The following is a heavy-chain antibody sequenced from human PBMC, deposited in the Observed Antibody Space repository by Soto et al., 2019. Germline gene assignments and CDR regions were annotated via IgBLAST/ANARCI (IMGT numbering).Heavy chain of an antibody. J-gene: IGHJ3*02. D-gene: IGHD3-22*01. CDR3: ARHPSHYYDSSDAFDI. CDR2: IYPGDSDT. CDR1: GYSFTSYW. Sequence: GESLKISCKGSGYSFTSYWIGWVRQMPGKGLEWMGIIYPGDSDTRYSPSFQGQVTISADKSISTAYLQWSSLKASDTAMYYCARHPSHYYDSSDAFDIWGQGTMVTVSS. V-gene: IGHV5-51*01.